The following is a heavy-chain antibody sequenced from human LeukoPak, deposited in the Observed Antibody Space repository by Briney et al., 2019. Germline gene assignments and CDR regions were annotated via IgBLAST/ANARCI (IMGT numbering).Heavy chain of an antibody. CDR1: GGSISSSSYY. Sequence: PSETLSLTCTVSGGSISSSSYYWGWIRQPPGKGLEWIGSIYYSGSTYYNPSLKSRVTISVDTSKNQFSLKLSSVTAADTAVYYCARIYSGYDIGDWFDPWGQGTLVTVSS. V-gene: IGHV4-39*07. CDR3: ARIYSGYDIGDWFDP. J-gene: IGHJ5*02. CDR2: IYYSGST. D-gene: IGHD5-12*01.